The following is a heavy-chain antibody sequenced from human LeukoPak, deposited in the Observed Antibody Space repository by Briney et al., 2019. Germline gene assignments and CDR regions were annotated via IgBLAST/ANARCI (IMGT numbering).Heavy chain of an antibody. CDR1: GGSISSGDYY. V-gene: IGHV4-30-4*08. CDR3: ARVGLEWLFDHYYFDY. Sequence: PPETLSLTCTVSGGSISSGDYYWSWIRQPPGKGLEWIGYIYYSGSTYYNPSLKSRVTISVDTSKNQFSLKLSSVTAADTAVYYCARVGLEWLFDHYYFDYWGQGTLVTVSS. J-gene: IGHJ4*02. CDR2: IYYSGST. D-gene: IGHD3-3*01.